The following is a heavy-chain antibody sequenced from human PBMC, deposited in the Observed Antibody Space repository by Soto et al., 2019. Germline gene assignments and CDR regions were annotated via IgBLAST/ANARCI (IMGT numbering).Heavy chain of an antibody. V-gene: IGHV1-2*02. J-gene: IGHJ4*02. Sequence: QVQLVQSGAEVKKPGASVKVSCKTSGYIFTDFFVHWIRQAPGQGLEWLGWINPNDGDTEYAQKFLGRVFMTRDTSTNPVYMEMTRLTSNDTAVYYCGRVPAPGRPVTTYYWGQGSLV. CDR3: GRVPAPGRPVTTYY. CDR2: INPNDGDT. D-gene: IGHD4-17*01. CDR1: GYIFTDFF.